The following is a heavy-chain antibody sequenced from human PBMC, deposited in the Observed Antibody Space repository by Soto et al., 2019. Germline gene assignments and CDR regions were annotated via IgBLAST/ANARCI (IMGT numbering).Heavy chain of an antibody. D-gene: IGHD1-26*01. V-gene: IGHV2-5*02. J-gene: IGHJ4*02. CDR2: IYWDDDK. Sequence: QITLKESGPTLVKPTQTLTLTCTFSGFSLSTSGVGVGWIRQPPGKALEWLALIYWDDDKRYSPSLKSRLTTTHAPPKNQVALTMTNMDPVDTATYYCAHALGGSYWPYFDYWGQGTLVTVSS. CDR1: GFSLSTSGVG. CDR3: AHALGGSYWPYFDY.